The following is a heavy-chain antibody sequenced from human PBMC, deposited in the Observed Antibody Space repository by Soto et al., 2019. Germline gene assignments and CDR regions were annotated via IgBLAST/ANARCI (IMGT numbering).Heavy chain of an antibody. D-gene: IGHD2-21*02. Sequence: QVQLMQSGAEVKKPGASVKVSCKASGDTFTDYYIYWVRQAPGQGLEWMGTVNPSGGHTTYAQHFLGRVTMTRDTSTSTLYIELTSLTSDETAIYYCARGGHVVVVTAALDYWGQGTLVTVSS. J-gene: IGHJ4*02. CDR1: GDTFTDYY. CDR2: VNPSGGHT. V-gene: IGHV1-46*01. CDR3: ARGGHVVVVTAALDY.